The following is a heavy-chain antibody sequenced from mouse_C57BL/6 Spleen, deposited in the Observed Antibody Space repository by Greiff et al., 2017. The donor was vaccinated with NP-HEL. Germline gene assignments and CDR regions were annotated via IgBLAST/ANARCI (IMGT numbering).Heavy chain of an antibody. V-gene: IGHV1-50*01. CDR3: ARWENWDWYFDV. J-gene: IGHJ1*03. Sequence: QVHVKQSGAELVKPGASVKLSCKASGYTFTSYWMQWVKQRPGQGLEWIGEIDPSDSYTNYNQKFKGKATLTVDTSSSTAYMQLSSLTSEDSAVYYCARWENWDWYFDVWGTGTTVTVSS. D-gene: IGHD4-1*01. CDR1: GYTFTSYW. CDR2: IDPSDSYT.